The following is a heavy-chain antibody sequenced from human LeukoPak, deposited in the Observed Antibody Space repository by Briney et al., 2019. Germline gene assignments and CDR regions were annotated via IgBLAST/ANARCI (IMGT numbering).Heavy chain of an antibody. D-gene: IGHD6-19*01. Sequence: GGSLRLSCAASGLTLSNYAMSWVRQAPGKGLEWVSGMSGSGDITYYADSVKGRFTISRDNSKNTLYLQMNSLRAEDTAVYYCAKYTSSGWYYAFDIWGQGTRVTVSS. J-gene: IGHJ3*02. CDR1: GLTLSNYA. CDR2: MSGSGDIT. CDR3: AKYTSSGWYYAFDI. V-gene: IGHV3-23*01.